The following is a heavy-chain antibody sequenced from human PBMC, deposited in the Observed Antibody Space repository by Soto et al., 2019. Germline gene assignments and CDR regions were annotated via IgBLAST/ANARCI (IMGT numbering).Heavy chain of an antibody. CDR2: ISYDGSNK. CDR1: GFTFSSYG. CDR3: AKDYGDYAYYFDY. J-gene: IGHJ4*02. D-gene: IGHD4-17*01. V-gene: IGHV3-30*18. Sequence: GGSLRLSCAASGFTFSSYGMHWVRQAPGKGLEWVAVISYDGSNKYYADSVKGRFTISRDNSKNTLYLQMNSLRAEDTAVYYCAKDYGDYAYYFDYWGQGTLVTVSS.